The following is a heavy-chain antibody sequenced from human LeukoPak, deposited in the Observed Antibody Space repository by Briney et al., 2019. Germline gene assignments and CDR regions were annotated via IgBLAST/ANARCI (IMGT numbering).Heavy chain of an antibody. J-gene: IGHJ6*03. CDR2: IYYSGST. V-gene: IGHV4-59*01. CDR1: GGSISSYY. D-gene: IGHD5-12*01. CDR3: AKIVANYYYMDV. Sequence: SETLSLTCTVSGGSISSYYWSWIRQPPGKGLEWIGYIYYSGSTNYNPSLKSRVTISVDTSKNQFSLKLSSVTAADTAVYYCAKIVANYYYMDVWGKGTTVTVSS.